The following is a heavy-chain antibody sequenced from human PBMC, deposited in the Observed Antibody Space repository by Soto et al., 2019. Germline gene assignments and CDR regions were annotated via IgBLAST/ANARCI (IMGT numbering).Heavy chain of an antibody. CDR2: IHGSGSA. CDR1: NGSISNFY. Sequence: SETLSLTCTVSNGSISNFYWNWIRQSAGKGLEWIGRIHGSGSATYNPSLRSRVTMSVDTSKNQFSLKVNSVTGADTAVYYCARSSHKESWFDPWGQGTLVTSPQ. CDR3: ARSSHKESWFDP. V-gene: IGHV4-4*07. D-gene: IGHD6-13*01. J-gene: IGHJ5*02.